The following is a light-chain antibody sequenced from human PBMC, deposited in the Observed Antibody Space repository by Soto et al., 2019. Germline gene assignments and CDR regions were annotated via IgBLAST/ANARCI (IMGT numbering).Light chain of an antibody. Sequence: DIQMTQSPSSLSASVGDRVTISCRASQSVSIYLNWYQQKPGKAPNLLIYAASSLQSGVPSRFSGSGSGTDFTLTISSLQPVDFATYYCQLSYSIPQNTFGQGTKLEIK. J-gene: IGKJ2*01. CDR1: QSVSIY. CDR2: AAS. V-gene: IGKV1-39*01. CDR3: QLSYSIPQNT.